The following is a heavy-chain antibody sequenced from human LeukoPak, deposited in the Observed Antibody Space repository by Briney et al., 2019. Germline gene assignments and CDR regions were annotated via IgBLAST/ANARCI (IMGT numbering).Heavy chain of an antibody. CDR3: AKDGITVPSPHYFDY. CDR1: GFTFSSYA. V-gene: IGHV3-23*01. CDR2: ISGSGGST. Sequence: GGSLRLSCAASGFTFSSYAMSWVRQAPGKGLEWVSAISGSGGSTYYADSVKGRFTISRDNSKNTLYLRMNSLRAEDTAVYYCAKDGITVPSPHYFDYWGQGTLVTVSS. J-gene: IGHJ4*02. D-gene: IGHD3-3*01.